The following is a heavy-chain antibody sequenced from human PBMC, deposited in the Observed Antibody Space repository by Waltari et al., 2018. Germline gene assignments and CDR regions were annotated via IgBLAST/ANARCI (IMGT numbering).Heavy chain of an antibody. D-gene: IGHD6-13*01. CDR3: ARVVSSQTLRY. CDR1: GFTFSSYA. J-gene: IGHJ4*02. CDR2: INPNSGGT. V-gene: IGHV1-2*06. Sequence: QVQLVESGGGVVQPGRSLRLSCAASGFTFSSYAMHWVRQAPGQGLEGMGRINPNSGGTNYAQKFQGRVTMTRDTSISTAYMELSRLRSDDTAVYYCARVVSSQTLRYWGQGTLVTVSS.